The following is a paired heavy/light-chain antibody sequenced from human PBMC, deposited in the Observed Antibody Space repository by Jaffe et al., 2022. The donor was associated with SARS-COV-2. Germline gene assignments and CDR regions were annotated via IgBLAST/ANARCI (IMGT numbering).Heavy chain of an antibody. Sequence: EVQLVESGGGLVKPGGSLRLSCAASGFTFSSYSMNWVRQAPGKGLEWVSSISSSSSYIYYADSVKGRFTISRDNAKNSLYLQMNSLRAEDTAVYYCARFPDEYGDYVGYYYYGMDVWGQGTTVTVSS. J-gene: IGHJ6*02. CDR3: ARFPDEYGDYVGYYYYGMDV. CDR2: ISSSSSYI. D-gene: IGHD4-17*01. V-gene: IGHV3-21*01. CDR1: GFTFSSYS.
Light chain of an antibody. CDR1: SGSIASNY. CDR2: EDN. J-gene: IGLJ3*02. CDR3: QSYDSSNQV. V-gene: IGLV6-57*01. Sequence: NFMLTQPHSVSESPGKTVTISCTRSSGSIASNYVQWYQQRPGSSPTTVIYEDNQRPSGVPDRFSGSIDSSSNSASLTISGLKTEDEADYYCQSYDSSNQVFGGGTKLTVL.